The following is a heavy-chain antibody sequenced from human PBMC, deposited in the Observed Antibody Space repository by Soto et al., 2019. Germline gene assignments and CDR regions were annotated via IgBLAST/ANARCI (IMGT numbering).Heavy chain of an antibody. CDR1: GFTFSSYA. V-gene: IGHV3-23*01. Sequence: EVQLLESGGGLVQPGGSLRLSCAASGFTFSSYAMSWVRQAPGKGLEWVSAISGSGGSTYYADSVKGRFTISRDNSKNTLYLQMNNLRAEDTAVYYCAKSTPTWQQLVPMPDYWGQGTLVTVSS. D-gene: IGHD6-13*01. CDR2: ISGSGGST. CDR3: AKSTPTWQQLVPMPDY. J-gene: IGHJ4*02.